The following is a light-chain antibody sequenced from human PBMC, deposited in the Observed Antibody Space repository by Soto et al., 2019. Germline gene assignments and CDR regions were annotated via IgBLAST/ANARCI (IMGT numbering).Light chain of an antibody. J-gene: IGLJ2*01. CDR2: EDR. Sequence: SYELTQPPSVSVSPGQTASISCSGDKLGDKYVCWYQQKPGQSPVLVIYEDRKRPSGIPERFSGSNSGNTATLTISGTQAMDEADYYCQAWDGSTVVFGGGTKLTVL. CDR1: KLGDKY. V-gene: IGLV3-1*01. CDR3: QAWDGSTVV.